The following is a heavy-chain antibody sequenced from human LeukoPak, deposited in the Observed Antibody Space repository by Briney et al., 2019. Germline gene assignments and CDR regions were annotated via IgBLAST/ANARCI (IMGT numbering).Heavy chain of an antibody. CDR3: ARLTTEVTTFVY. CDR1: GFTITTYW. J-gene: IGHJ4*02. CDR2: IHPAGSVQ. Sequence: SGGSLRLSCAASGFTITTYWMSWVRQAPGKGLEWVASIHPAGSVQNYVDSVQGRFTISRDNAENLIYLQMNGLRGEDTAVYYCARLTTEVTTFVYWGQGALVTVSS. V-gene: IGHV3-7*01. D-gene: IGHD4/OR15-4a*01.